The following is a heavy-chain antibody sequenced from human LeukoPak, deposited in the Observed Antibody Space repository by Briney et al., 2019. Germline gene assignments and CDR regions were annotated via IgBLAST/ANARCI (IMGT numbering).Heavy chain of an antibody. CDR2: IWYDGSNK. CDR3: TRAGLLWFGESKSDY. Sequence: GGSLRLSCAASGFTFSSYGMHWVRQALGKGLEWVAVIWYDGSNKYYADSVKGRFTISRDNSKNTLYLQMNSLRAEDTAVYYCTRAGLLWFGESKSDYWGQGTLVTVSS. V-gene: IGHV3-33*01. D-gene: IGHD3-10*01. CDR1: GFTFSSYG. J-gene: IGHJ4*02.